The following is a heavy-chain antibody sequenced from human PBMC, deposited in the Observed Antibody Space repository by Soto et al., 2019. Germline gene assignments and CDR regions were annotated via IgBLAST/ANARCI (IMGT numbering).Heavy chain of an antibody. CDR1: GDSISNSRFY. CDR3: ARDFFDSSDYTTNWFDP. J-gene: IGHJ5*02. CDR2: IYHTGNA. D-gene: IGHD3-22*01. V-gene: IGHV4-39*01. Sequence: QLQLQESGPGQVKSSETLSLTCRVSGDSISNSRFYWAWIRQPPGEGLEWIGSIYHTGNAYYNPSLKSRVTISVDTSKNQFSLKLTSVTAADAALYYCARDFFDSSDYTTNWFDPWGQGTLVTVSS.